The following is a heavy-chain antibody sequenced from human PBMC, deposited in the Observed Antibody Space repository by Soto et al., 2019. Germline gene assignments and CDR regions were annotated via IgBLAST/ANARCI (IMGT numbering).Heavy chain of an antibody. CDR2: IYYSGST. Sequence: PSETLSLTCTVSGGSLSNNYWSWIRQPPGKGLEWIGYIYYSGSTNYNPSLKSRVTISVDTSKNQFSLKLSSVTAADTAVYYCARDCSGGSCSYAFDIWGQGTMVTVS. CDR3: ARDCSGGSCSYAFDI. V-gene: IGHV4-59*01. CDR1: GGSLSNNY. J-gene: IGHJ3*02. D-gene: IGHD2-15*01.